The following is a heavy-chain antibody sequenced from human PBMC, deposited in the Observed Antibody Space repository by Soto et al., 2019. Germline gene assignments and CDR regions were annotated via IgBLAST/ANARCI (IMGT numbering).Heavy chain of an antibody. CDR3: ARDKPTVVTRVPFFWFDP. D-gene: IGHD4-17*01. CDR1: GGSISSGDYY. Sequence: PSETLSLTCTVSGGSISSGDYYWSWIRQPPGKGLEWIGYIYYSGSTYYNPSLKSRVTISVDTSKNRFSLKLSSVTAADTAVYYCARDKPTVVTRVPFFWFDPCGQGTLVTVSS. CDR2: IYYSGST. V-gene: IGHV4-30-4*01. J-gene: IGHJ5*02.